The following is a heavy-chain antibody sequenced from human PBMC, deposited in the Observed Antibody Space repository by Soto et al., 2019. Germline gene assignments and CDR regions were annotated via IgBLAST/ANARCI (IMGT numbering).Heavy chain of an antibody. CDR1: GFTFSSYA. CDR2: ISGSGAGT. D-gene: IGHD6-13*01. CDR3: AHFSWCIDY. Sequence: PGGSLRLSCAASGFTFSSYAMSWVRQAPGKGLEWVSAISGSGAGTYYADSVKGRFTISRDNSKNTLYLQMNSLRAEDTAVYYCAHFSWCIDYWGQGALVTGSS. J-gene: IGHJ4*02. V-gene: IGHV3-23*01.